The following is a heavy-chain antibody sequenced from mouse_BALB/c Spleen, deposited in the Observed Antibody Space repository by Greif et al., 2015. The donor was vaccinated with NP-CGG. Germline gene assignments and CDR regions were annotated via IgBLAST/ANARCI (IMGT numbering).Heavy chain of an antibody. CDR3: ARDYGSSYWYFDV. CDR1: GFTFSDYG. V-gene: IGHV5-15*02. D-gene: IGHD1-1*01. CDR2: ISNLAYSI. J-gene: IGHJ1*01. Sequence: EVKLMESGGGLVQPGGSRKLSCAASGFTFSDYGMAWVRQAPGKGPEWVAFISNLAYSIYYADTVTGRFTISRENAKNTLYLEMSSLRSEDTAMYYRARDYGSSYWYFDVWGAGTTVTVSS.